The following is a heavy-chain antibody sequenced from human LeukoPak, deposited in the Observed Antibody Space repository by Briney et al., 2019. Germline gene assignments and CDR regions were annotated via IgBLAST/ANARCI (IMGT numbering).Heavy chain of an antibody. Sequence: QPGGSLSLSCVASGFTFHNYAMTWVRQAPGKGLEWVSTISGTGTYYADSVKGRFTVSRDNSKNTLYLQMSSLRAEDAAVYYCVTLQAADDAFDIWGQGTMVTVSS. V-gene: IGHV3-23*01. CDR1: GFTFHNYA. CDR2: ISGTGT. CDR3: VTLQAADDAFDI. D-gene: IGHD6-13*01. J-gene: IGHJ3*02.